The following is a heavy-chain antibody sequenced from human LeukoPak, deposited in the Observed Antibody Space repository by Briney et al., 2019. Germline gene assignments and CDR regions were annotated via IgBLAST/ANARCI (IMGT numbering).Heavy chain of an antibody. Sequence: ASVKVSCKASGYTFTGYYMHWVRQAPGHGLEWMGWIYPNSGATKYAQKFQGRVTMTRDTSISTAYMELSGLSSDDTAVYYCGTLLSNGPFDYWGQGSLVTVSS. CDR3: GTLLSNGPFDY. V-gene: IGHV1-2*02. J-gene: IGHJ4*02. CDR1: GYTFTGYY. CDR2: IYPNSGAT.